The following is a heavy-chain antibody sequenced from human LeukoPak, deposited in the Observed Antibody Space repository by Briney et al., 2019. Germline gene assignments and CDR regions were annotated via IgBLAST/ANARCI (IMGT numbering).Heavy chain of an antibody. Sequence: SETLSLTCAVYGGSFSGYYWSWIRQPAGKGLEWIGRIYPGESIYASENTNYNPSLKSRVSMSGDTSKNQVSLKLRSVTAADTAVYYCARDEVGALDYWGQGTLVTVSS. J-gene: IGHJ4*02. V-gene: IGHV4-4*07. D-gene: IGHD1-26*01. CDR1: GGSFSGYY. CDR3: ARDEVGALDY. CDR2: IYPGESIYASENT.